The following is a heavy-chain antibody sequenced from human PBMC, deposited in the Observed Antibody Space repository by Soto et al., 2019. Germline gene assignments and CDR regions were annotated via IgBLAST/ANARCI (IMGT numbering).Heavy chain of an antibody. D-gene: IGHD4-4*01. CDR2: VYYSGTT. CDR1: GGSIDSGDYY. CDR3: ARDVSAPPNYFDP. J-gene: IGHJ5*02. Sequence: SETLSLTCTVSGGSIDSGDYYWSWIRQPPGKGLEWIGYVYYSGTTNYNPFLRSRVTLSLDKSKNQFSLKMNSVTAADTAVYYCARDVSAPPNYFDPRGKGTLVTVSS. V-gene: IGHV4-61*08.